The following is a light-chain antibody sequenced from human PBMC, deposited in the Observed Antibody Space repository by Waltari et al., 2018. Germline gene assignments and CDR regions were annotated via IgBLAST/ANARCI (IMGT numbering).Light chain of an antibody. CDR1: ERLVYTDGNTY. CDR2: RVS. V-gene: IGKV2-30*01. CDR3: MQGKDWPYT. Sequence: DIYMSQSPLSMTVTPGQPASISCTSSERLVYTDGNTYLSWYHQRPGRSPRRRIYRVSIRDSGVPDRFSGSVSDTDFTLTIGRVESEDVGLYYCMQGKDWPYTFGLGTKLQI. J-gene: IGKJ2*01.